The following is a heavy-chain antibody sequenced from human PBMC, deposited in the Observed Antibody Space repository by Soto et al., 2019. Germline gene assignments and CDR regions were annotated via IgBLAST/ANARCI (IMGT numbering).Heavy chain of an antibody. CDR2: IYWDDDK. D-gene: IGHD3-3*01. CDR1: GFSLSNSGVG. Sequence: SGPTLVNPTQPLTLTCTFSGFSLSNSGVGVGWIRQPPGKALEWLALIYWDDDKRYSPSLKSRLTITKDTSKNQVVLTMTNMDPVDTATYYCAHAASVTIFGVIRRWFDPWGQGTLVTVSS. CDR3: AHAASVTIFGVIRRWFDP. J-gene: IGHJ5*02. V-gene: IGHV2-5*02.